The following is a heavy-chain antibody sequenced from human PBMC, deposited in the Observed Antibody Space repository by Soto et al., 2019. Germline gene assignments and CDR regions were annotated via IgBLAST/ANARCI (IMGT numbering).Heavy chain of an antibody. Sequence: QITLKESGPTLVKPTQTLTLTCIFSGFSFSADGVGVGWIRQPPGKALEWLALIYWDDDTHYSPSLKSRLTNTKDTSKNQVVLTMTNMDPVDTATYYCAHAYGGTSWPNDAFDVWGQGTVVTVSS. D-gene: IGHD2-2*01. CDR3: AHAYGGTSWPNDAFDV. J-gene: IGHJ3*01. V-gene: IGHV2-5*02. CDR1: GFSFSADGVG. CDR2: IYWDDDT.